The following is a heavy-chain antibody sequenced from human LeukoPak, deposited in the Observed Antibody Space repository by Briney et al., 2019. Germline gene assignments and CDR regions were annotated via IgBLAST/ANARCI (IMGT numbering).Heavy chain of an antibody. CDR2: ISSNSI. CDR3: ARYYYDTSDYYALYSYYYYIDV. D-gene: IGHD3-22*01. Sequence: PGGSLRLSCAASGFTFSSSYSMNWVRQAPGKGLEWVSSISSNSIYYVDSVKGRFTISRDNTKNSLYLQMNGLRAEDTAVYYCARYYYDTSDYYALYSYYYYIDVWGKGTTVTVSS. V-gene: IGHV3-21*01. CDR1: GFTFSSSYS. J-gene: IGHJ6*03.